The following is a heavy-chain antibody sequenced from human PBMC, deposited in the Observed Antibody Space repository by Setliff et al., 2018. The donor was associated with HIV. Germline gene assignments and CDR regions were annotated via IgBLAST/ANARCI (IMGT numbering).Heavy chain of an antibody. CDR2: MNPKSGNT. D-gene: IGHD2-2*01. Sequence: GASVKVSCKASGYNFTSHDINWVRQAPGQGLEWMGWMNPKSGNTGYARKFQGRVTMTRKTSINTAYMELRSLRSDDTAVYYCARGYCSSTSCYGIYYFDNWGQGTPVTVSS. CDR3: ARGYCSSTSCYGIYYFDN. CDR1: GYNFTSHD. V-gene: IGHV1-8*01. J-gene: IGHJ4*02.